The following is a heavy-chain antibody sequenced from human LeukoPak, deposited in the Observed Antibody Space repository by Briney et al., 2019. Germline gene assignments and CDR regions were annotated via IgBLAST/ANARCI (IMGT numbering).Heavy chain of an antibody. D-gene: IGHD5-12*01. Sequence: GGSLRLSCATSGFTFSNYAVSWVRQAPGKGLEWVSSISGSGGTTYYADSVKGRFTISRDNSKNTLYLQMNSLRAEDTAVYYCAKDPYRASSGLVDFWGQGTLVTVSS. CDR2: ISGSGGTT. V-gene: IGHV3-23*01. CDR3: AKDPYRASSGLVDF. CDR1: GFTFSNYA. J-gene: IGHJ4*02.